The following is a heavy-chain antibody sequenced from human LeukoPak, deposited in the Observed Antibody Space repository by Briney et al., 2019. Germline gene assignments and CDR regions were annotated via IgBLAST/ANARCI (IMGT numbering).Heavy chain of an antibody. CDR3: AKGVAPRAFDY. J-gene: IGHJ4*02. CDR1: GLIFSDYA. V-gene: IGHV3-23*01. CDR2: ISGDGAFT. Sequence: PGGSLRLSCTASGLIFSDYAMSWVRQAPGKGLEWVSGISGDGAFTYYGDSVKGRFTISRDNSKNTLYLQMNSLRGEDRAVYYCAKGVAPRAFDYWGQGTLDTVSS.